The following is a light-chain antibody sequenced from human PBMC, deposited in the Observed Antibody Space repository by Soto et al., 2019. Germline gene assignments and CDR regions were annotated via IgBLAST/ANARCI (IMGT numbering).Light chain of an antibody. CDR2: EVS. Sequence: QSALTQPDSVSGSPGQSITISCTGTSSDVGGYNYVSWYQQHPGKAPKLMIYEVSYRPSGVSNRFSGSKSGNTASLTISGLQAEDEADYYCSSYTAGGTIFGTGTKVTVL. J-gene: IGLJ1*01. V-gene: IGLV2-14*01. CDR1: SSDVGGYNY. CDR3: SSYTAGGTI.